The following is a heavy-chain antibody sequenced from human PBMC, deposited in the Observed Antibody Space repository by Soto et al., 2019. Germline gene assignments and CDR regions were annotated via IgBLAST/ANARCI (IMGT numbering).Heavy chain of an antibody. CDR2: IHYSGSI. D-gene: IGHD3-22*01. J-gene: IGHJ4*02. V-gene: IGHV4-30-4*08. CDR1: GGSISSDYYH. CDR3: VRDRYYDSSGGIDY. Sequence: PSETLSLTCTVSGGSISSDYYHWTWIRQSPERGLEWIGYIHYSGSIYYNPSLKSRVTISVDTSKNQFSLKLSSVTAADTAVYYCVRDRYYDSSGGIDYWGQGTLVTVSS.